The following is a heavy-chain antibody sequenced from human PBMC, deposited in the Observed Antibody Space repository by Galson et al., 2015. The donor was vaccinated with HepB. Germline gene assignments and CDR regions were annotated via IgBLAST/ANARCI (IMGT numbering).Heavy chain of an antibody. V-gene: IGHV3-48*03. CDR3: ARVLATDYYGFLRSNGMDV. Sequence: SLRLSCAASGFTFSSYEMNWVRQAPGKGLEWVSYISSSGSTIYYADSVKGRFTISRDNAKNSLYLQMNSLRAEDTAVYYCARVLATDYYGFLRSNGMDVWGQGTTVTVSS. D-gene: IGHD3-10*01. CDR2: ISSSGSTI. J-gene: IGHJ6*02. CDR1: GFTFSSYE.